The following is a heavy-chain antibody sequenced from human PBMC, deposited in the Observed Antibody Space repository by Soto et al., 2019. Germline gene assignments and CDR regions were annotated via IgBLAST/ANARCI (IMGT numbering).Heavy chain of an antibody. J-gene: IGHJ4*02. V-gene: IGHV4-30-4*01. CDR1: GGSISSGDYY. D-gene: IGHD3-22*01. Sequence: QVQLQESGPGLVKPSQTLSLTCTVSGGSISSGDYYWSWIRQPPGKGLEWIGYIYYSGSTYYNPSLKSRVTKSVDTSKNQFSLKLSSVTAADTAVYYCARDRDSSGYHLDYWGQGTLVTVSS. CDR3: ARDRDSSGYHLDY. CDR2: IYYSGST.